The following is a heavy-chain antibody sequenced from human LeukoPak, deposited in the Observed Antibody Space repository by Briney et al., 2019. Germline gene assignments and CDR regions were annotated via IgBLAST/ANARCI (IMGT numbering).Heavy chain of an antibody. Sequence: ASVKVSCKASGYTFTSFGIIWVRQAPGQGLEWMGWISAYNGNTSYAQKLQGRVTMTTDTSTSTASMEMRSLRSDDTPVSSCARYFGDHWGQGTLVTVSS. D-gene: IGHD2/OR15-2a*01. CDR2: ISAYNGNT. V-gene: IGHV1-18*01. CDR1: GYTFTSFG. J-gene: IGHJ4*02. CDR3: ARYFGDH.